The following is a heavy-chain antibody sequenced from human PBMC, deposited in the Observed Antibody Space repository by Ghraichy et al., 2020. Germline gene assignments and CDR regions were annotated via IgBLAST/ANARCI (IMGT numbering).Heavy chain of an antibody. J-gene: IGHJ3*02. Sequence: GGSLRLSCAASGFTFSSYSMNWVRQAPGKGLEWVSYISSSSSTIYYADSVKGRFTISRDNAKNSLYLQMNSLRDEDTAVYYCARDGGYCSSTSCYGYAFDIWGQGTMVTVSS. CDR3: ARDGGYCSSTSCYGYAFDI. D-gene: IGHD2-2*01. CDR2: ISSSSSTI. CDR1: GFTFSSYS. V-gene: IGHV3-48*02.